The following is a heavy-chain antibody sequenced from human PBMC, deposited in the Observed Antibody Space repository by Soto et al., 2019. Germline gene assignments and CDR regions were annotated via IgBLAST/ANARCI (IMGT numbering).Heavy chain of an antibody. J-gene: IGHJ6*02. CDR1: GYTFTSYY. V-gene: IGHV1-46*01. Sequence: ASVKVSCKASGYTFTSYYMHWVRQAPGQGLEWMGIINPSGGSTSYAQKFQGRVTMTRDTSTSTVYMELSSLRSEDTAVYYCARAREEDCISTSCYLLDVWGQGTTVTVSS. D-gene: IGHD2-2*01. CDR3: ARAREEDCISTSCYLLDV. CDR2: INPSGGST.